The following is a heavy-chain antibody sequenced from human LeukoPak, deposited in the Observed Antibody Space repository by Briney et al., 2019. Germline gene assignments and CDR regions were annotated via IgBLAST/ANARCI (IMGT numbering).Heavy chain of an antibody. CDR3: AKDQGIDYGDQLHY. Sequence: GGSLRLSCAASGFTFGNYAMTWVRQAPGKGLEWVSGISGGGVRTYYGDSGKGRFTISRDNSKNTLYLQMNNLRAEDTAVYYCAKDQGIDYGDQLHYWGQGTLVTVSS. CDR1: GFTFGNYA. V-gene: IGHV3-23*01. D-gene: IGHD4/OR15-4a*01. J-gene: IGHJ4*02. CDR2: ISGGGVRT.